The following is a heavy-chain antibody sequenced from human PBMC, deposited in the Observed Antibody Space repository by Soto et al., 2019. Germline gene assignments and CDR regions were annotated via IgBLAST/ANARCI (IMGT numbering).Heavy chain of an antibody. J-gene: IGHJ5*02. D-gene: IGHD1-26*01. CDR1: GGSFSGYY. V-gene: IGHV4-34*01. Sequence: PSETLSLTCAVYGGSFSGYYWSWIRQPPGKGLEWIGEINHSGSTNYNPSLKSRVTISVDTSKNQFSLKLSSVTAADTAVYYCAREQRSATKTTYIWFDPWGQGTLVTVSS. CDR3: AREQRSATKTTYIWFDP. CDR2: INHSGST.